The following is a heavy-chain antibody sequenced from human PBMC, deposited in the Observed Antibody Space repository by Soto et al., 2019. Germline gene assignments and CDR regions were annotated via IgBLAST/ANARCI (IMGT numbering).Heavy chain of an antibody. V-gene: IGHV4-59*01. Sequence: SETLSLTCTVSGGSISSYYWSWIRQPPGKGLEWIGYIYYSGSTNYNPSLKSRVTISVDTSKNQFSLKLSSVTAADTAVYYCARDLGGSGWYGVAYYYGMDVWGQGTTVTVSS. CDR3: ARDLGGSGWYGVAYYYGMDV. CDR1: GGSISSYY. CDR2: IYYSGST. D-gene: IGHD6-19*01. J-gene: IGHJ6*02.